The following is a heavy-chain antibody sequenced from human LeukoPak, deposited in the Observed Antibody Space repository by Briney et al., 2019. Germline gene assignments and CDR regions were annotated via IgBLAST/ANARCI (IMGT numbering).Heavy chain of an antibody. CDR1: GFTFSTYT. CDR2: ISYDGSNK. V-gene: IGHV3-30-3*01. CDR3: ARAKVGIGGMDV. D-gene: IGHD1-14*01. Sequence: PGRSLRLSCAASGFTFSTYTMHWVSQAPGKGLEWVAVISYDGSNKYSPDSVKGRFTISRDNSKNTLYLEMKSLRAEDTAVYYCARAKVGIGGMDVWGQGTTVTVSS. J-gene: IGHJ6*02.